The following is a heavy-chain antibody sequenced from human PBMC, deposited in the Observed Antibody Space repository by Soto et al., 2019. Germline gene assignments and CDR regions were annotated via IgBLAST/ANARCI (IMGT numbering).Heavy chain of an antibody. J-gene: IGHJ3*01. CDR3: ARQDAGFGEFS. CDR1: GYSFTSYW. D-gene: IGHD3-10*01. Sequence: GESLKISCKGSGYSFTSYWIGWVRQMPGKGLEWMGIIYPGDSDTRYSPSFQGQVTIAADKSISTAYLQWRSLKASDTAMYYCARQDAGFGEFSGGQGTMVTVSS. CDR2: IYPGDSDT. V-gene: IGHV5-51*01.